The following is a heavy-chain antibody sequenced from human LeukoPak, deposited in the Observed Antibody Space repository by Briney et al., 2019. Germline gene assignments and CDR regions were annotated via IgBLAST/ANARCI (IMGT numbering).Heavy chain of an antibody. V-gene: IGHV4-34*01. Sequence: PSETLSLTCAVYGGSFSGYSWSWIRQPPGKGLEWIGEINHSGGTNYNPSLKSRLTISVDTSKNQFSLKLSSVTAADTAVYYCARGAPGYWGQGTLVTVSS. CDR1: GGSFSGYS. CDR2: INHSGGT. CDR3: ARGAPGY. J-gene: IGHJ4*02.